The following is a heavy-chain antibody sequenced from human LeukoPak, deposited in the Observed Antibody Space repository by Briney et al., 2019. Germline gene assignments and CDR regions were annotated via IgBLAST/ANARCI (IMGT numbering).Heavy chain of an antibody. Sequence: GGSLRLSCAVSGFTFSDYYMSWIPQAPGKGLEGVSYISSGGSTISHADSVKGRFTISRDNAENSLYLQMNSLRAEDTAVYYCARRAAASRCFDYWGQGTLVTVSS. D-gene: IGHD6-13*01. CDR1: GFTFSDYY. V-gene: IGHV3-11*01. J-gene: IGHJ4*02. CDR3: ARRAAASRCFDY. CDR2: ISSGGSTI.